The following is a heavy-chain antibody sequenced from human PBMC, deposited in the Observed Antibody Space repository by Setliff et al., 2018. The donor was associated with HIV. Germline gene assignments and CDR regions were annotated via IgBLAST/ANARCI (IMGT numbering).Heavy chain of an antibody. D-gene: IGHD3-10*01. Sequence: ASVKVSCKASGYTFSNYALNWVRQAPGQGLEWMGWIMPILQTPDYAPKFQGRVTFSADASTNTAYLELNSLRFDDTAVYYCARGPRPLFGARSGYHAMDVWGQGTTVTVSS. V-gene: IGHV1-69*11. CDR2: IMPILQTP. J-gene: IGHJ6*02. CDR3: ARGPRPLFGARSGYHAMDV. CDR1: GYTFSNYA.